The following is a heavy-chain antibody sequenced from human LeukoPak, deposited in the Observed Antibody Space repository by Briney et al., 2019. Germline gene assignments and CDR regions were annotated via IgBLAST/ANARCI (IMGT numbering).Heavy chain of an antibody. CDR2: INHSGST. Sequence: SETLSLTCAVYGGSFSGYYWSWIRQPPGKGLEWIGEINHSGSTNYNPSLKSRVTISVDTSKNQFSLKLSSVTAADTAVYYCARQDYVWGSYRTNWFDPWGQGTLVTVSS. D-gene: IGHD3-16*02. CDR1: GGSFSGYY. V-gene: IGHV4-34*01. J-gene: IGHJ5*02. CDR3: ARQDYVWGSYRTNWFDP.